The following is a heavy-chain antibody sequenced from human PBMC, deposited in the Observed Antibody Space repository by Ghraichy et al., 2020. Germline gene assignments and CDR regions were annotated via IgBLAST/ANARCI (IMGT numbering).Heavy chain of an antibody. CDR3: AREGQYDGFWSGQDVFDV. Sequence: GGSLRLSCTASGFTFNTYAMAWVRQTPGKGLEWVSAISDDGSNPYYADSVKGRFTISRDNSEKILYLQMNTLRAQDTAVYYCAREGQYDGFWSGQDVFDVWGQGTMVTVSS. CDR1: GFTFNTYA. J-gene: IGHJ3*01. CDR2: ISDDGSNP. D-gene: IGHD3/OR15-3a*01. V-gene: IGHV3-23*01.